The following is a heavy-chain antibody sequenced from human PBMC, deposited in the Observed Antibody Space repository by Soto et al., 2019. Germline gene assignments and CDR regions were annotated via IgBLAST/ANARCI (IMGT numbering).Heavy chain of an antibody. J-gene: IGHJ4*02. V-gene: IGHV4-59*08. CDR2: IYYSGST. CDR3: ARRYGALFYY. CDR1: GGSISSYY. D-gene: IGHD4-17*01. Sequence: QVQLQESGPGLVKPSETLSLTCTVSGGSISSYYWSWIRQPPGKGLEWIGYIYYSGSTKYNPSLKSRVTISVDTSKNQFSLKLSSVTAADTAVYYCARRYGALFYYWGQGTLVTVSS.